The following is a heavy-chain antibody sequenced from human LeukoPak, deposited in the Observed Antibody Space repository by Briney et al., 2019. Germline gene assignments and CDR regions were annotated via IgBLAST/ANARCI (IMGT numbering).Heavy chain of an antibody. CDR1: GFTFSSYW. CDR2: IKQDGSEK. J-gene: IGHJ4*02. V-gene: IGHV3-7*01. CDR3: ARSGWWMATNFDY. Sequence: GGSLRLSCAASGFTFSSYWMSWVRQAPGKGLEWVANIKQDGSEKYYVDSVKGRFTISRDNAKNSLYLQMDSLRAEDTAVYYCARSGWWMATNFDYWGQGTLVTVSS. D-gene: IGHD5-24*01.